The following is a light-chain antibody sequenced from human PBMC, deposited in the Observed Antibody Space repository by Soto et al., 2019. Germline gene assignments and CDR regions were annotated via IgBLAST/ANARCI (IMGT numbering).Light chain of an antibody. CDR2: AAS. CDR1: QGIINY. CDR3: QKYNSAPRT. Sequence: DVQMTQAPSSLSASVGDRVTITCRASQGIINYLAWYQQKPGKVPKLLIYAASILQSGVPSRFSGSGSGTDFTLTIRSLQPEDVATYYCQKYNSAPRTFCGGTKVEIK. V-gene: IGKV1-27*01. J-gene: IGKJ4*01.